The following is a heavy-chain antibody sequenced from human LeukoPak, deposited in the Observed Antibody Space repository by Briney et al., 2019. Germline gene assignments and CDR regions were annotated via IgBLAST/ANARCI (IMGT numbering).Heavy chain of an antibody. CDR1: GFTFSSYG. CDR2: ISYDGSNK. V-gene: IGHV3-30*18. CDR3: AKDTQYYYDSSGYYFPDY. D-gene: IGHD3-22*01. J-gene: IGHJ4*02. Sequence: GRSLRLSCAASGFTFSSYGMHWVRQAPGKGLEWVAVISYDGSNKYYADSVKGRFTISRDNSKNTLYLQMNSLRAEDTVVYYCAKDTQYYYDSSGYYFPDYWGQGTLVTVSS.